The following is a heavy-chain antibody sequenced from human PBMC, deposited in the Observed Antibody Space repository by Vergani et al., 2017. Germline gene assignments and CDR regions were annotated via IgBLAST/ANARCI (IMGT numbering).Heavy chain of an antibody. J-gene: IGHJ4*02. Sequence: QVQLVQSGAEVKKPGSSVKVSCKASGGTFSSYAISWVRQAPGQGLEWMGGIIPIFGTANYAQKFQGRVTITADESTSTAYMELSSLRSEDTAVYYCARDKTDEGPGVPDYWGQGTLVTVSS. CDR3: ARDKTDEGPGVPDY. D-gene: IGHD1-14*01. V-gene: IGHV1-69*01. CDR2: IIPIFGTA. CDR1: GGTFSSYA.